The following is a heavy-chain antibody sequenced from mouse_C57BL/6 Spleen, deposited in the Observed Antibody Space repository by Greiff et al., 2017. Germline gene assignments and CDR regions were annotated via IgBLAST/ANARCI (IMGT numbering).Heavy chain of an antibody. CDR3: ARLYDGYFDY. D-gene: IGHD2-3*01. CDR2: ISGGGGNT. CDR1: GFTFSSYT. Sequence: EVKVVESGGGLVKPGGSLKLSCAASGFTFSSYTMSWVRQTPEKRLEWVATISGGGGNTYYPDSVKGRFTISRDNAKNTLYLQMSSLRSEDTALYYCARLYDGYFDYWGQGTTRTVSS. J-gene: IGHJ2*01. V-gene: IGHV5-9*01.